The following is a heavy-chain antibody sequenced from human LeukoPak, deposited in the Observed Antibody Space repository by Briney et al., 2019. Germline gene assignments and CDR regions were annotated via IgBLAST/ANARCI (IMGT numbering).Heavy chain of an antibody. CDR3: ARGGGSFDP. CDR2: ISYDGSNK. J-gene: IGHJ5*02. Sequence: GRSLRLSCAAFGFTFSSYAMHWVRQAPGKGLEWVAVISYDGSNKYYADSVKGRFTISRDNAKNSLYLQMNSLRAEDTAVYYCARGGGSFDPWGQGTLVTVSS. D-gene: IGHD3-16*01. V-gene: IGHV3-30-3*01. CDR1: GFTFSSYA.